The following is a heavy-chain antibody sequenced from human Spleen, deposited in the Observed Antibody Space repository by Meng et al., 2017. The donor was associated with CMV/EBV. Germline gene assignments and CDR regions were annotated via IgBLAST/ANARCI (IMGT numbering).Heavy chain of an antibody. Sequence: RLSCTASGFTFSSYWMHWVRQAPGKGLVWVSEINSDGTIKTYANSVKGRFTISRDNAKNTLYLQMNSLRAEDTAVYYCASLSAPTDFWGQGTLVTVSS. CDR1: GFTFSSYW. D-gene: IGHD5/OR15-5a*01. J-gene: IGHJ4*02. CDR2: INSDGTIK. V-gene: IGHV3-74*01. CDR3: ASLSAPTDF.